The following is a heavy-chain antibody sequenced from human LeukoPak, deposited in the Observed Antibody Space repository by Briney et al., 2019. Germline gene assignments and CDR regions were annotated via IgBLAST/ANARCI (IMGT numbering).Heavy chain of an antibody. CDR2: IYPGDSDT. D-gene: IGHD5-24*01. V-gene: IGHV5-51*01. CDR1: GYSFTSYW. Sequence: GESLKISCKGSGYSFTSYWIGWVRQIAGKGLKWMGIIYPGDSDTRYSPSFQGQRTTSADKYISTAYLQWSSLKASDTAMYCCARRGRDGYNSDWFDPWGQGTLVTVSS. CDR3: ARRGRDGYNSDWFDP. J-gene: IGHJ5*02.